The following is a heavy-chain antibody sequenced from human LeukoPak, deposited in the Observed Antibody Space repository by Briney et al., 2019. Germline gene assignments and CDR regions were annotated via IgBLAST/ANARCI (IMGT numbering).Heavy chain of an antibody. Sequence: SVKVSCKASGGTFSSYAISWARQAPGQGLEWMGRIIPIFGTANYAQKFQGRVTITADESTSTAYMELNSLRAEDTAVYYCAKPPNYYGSGNELYDNWGQGTLVTVSS. CDR3: AKPPNYYGSGNELYDN. CDR1: GGTFSSYA. J-gene: IGHJ4*02. V-gene: IGHV1-69*01. CDR2: IIPIFGTA. D-gene: IGHD3-10*01.